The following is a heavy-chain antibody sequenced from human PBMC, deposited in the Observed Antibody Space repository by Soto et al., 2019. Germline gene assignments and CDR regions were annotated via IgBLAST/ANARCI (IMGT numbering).Heavy chain of an antibody. J-gene: IGHJ4*02. V-gene: IGHV3-30-3*01. CDR3: ARDRNGQWLVLGY. CDR2: ISYDGSNK. Sequence: PGESLKSSCAASGFTFSSYAMHWVRQAPGKGLEWVAVISYDGSNKYYADSAKGRFTISRDNSKNTLYLQMNSLRAEDTAVYYCARDRNGQWLVLGYWGQGTLVTVSP. D-gene: IGHD6-19*01. CDR1: GFTFSSYA.